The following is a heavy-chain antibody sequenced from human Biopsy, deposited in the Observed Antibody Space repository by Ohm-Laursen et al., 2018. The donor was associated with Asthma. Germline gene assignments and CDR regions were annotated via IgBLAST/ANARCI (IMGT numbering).Heavy chain of an antibody. J-gene: IGHJ6*02. CDR3: VRGSSSWHHGPFHYYYGLDV. D-gene: IGHD6-13*01. CDR2: IYYSWTT. Sequence: SETLSLTCSLSSGSGGYMRSGNYYWGWIRQPPGKGLEWIGCIYYSWTTYYNPSLESRVTVSANTSKNQFSLKLTSETAADTAVYYCVRGSSSWHHGPFHYYYGLDVWGQGTTATVSS. CDR1: SGSGGYMRSGNYY. V-gene: IGHV4-39*01.